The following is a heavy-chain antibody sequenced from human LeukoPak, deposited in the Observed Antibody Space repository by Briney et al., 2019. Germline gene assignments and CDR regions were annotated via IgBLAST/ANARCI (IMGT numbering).Heavy chain of an antibody. CDR1: GGSFSGYY. V-gene: IGHV4-34*01. CDR3: ASGSWFGYSHGYWY. D-gene: IGHD5-18*01. J-gene: IGHJ4*02. CDR2: INHSGST. Sequence: PSETLSLTCAVYGGSFSGYYWSWIRQPPGKGLEWIGEINHSGSTNYNPSLKSRVTISVDTSKNQFSLKLSSVTAADTAVYYCASGSWFGYSHGYWYWGQGTLVTVSS.